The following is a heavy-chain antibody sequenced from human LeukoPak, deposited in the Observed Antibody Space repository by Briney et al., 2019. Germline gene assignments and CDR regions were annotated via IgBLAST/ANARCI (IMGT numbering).Heavy chain of an antibody. CDR2: ISYDGSNK. CDR3: ARAKNYGDDIFDY. Sequence: GGSLRLSCAASGFTFSDYYMSWIRQAPGKGLEWVAVISYDGSNKYYADSVKGRFTISRDNSKNTLYLQMNSLRAEDTAVYYCARAKNYGDDIFDYWGQGTLVTVSS. V-gene: IGHV3-30-3*01. CDR1: GFTFSDYY. D-gene: IGHD4-17*01. J-gene: IGHJ4*02.